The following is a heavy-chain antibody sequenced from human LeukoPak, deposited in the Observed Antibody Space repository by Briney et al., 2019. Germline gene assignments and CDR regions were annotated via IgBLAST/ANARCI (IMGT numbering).Heavy chain of an antibody. D-gene: IGHD6-25*01. CDR1: GFTFISYA. V-gene: IGHV3-23*01. J-gene: IGHJ4*02. Sequence: PGGSLRLSCAASGFTFISYAMSWVRQAPGKGLEWVSSMSGSGAGTYNADSVEGRFTISRDNSQNTLFLQMNSLRADDTAIYYCAKHSSAWRSFDYWGQGTLVTVSS. CDR2: MSGSGAGT. CDR3: AKHSSAWRSFDY.